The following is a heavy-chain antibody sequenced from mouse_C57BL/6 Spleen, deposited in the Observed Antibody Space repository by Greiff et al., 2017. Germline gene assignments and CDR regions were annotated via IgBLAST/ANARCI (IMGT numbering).Heavy chain of an antibody. CDR3: ARTYDYDAGDY. Sequence: EVKLVESGGGLVKPGGSLKLSCAASGFTFSDYGMHWVRQAPEKGLEWVAYISSGSSTIYYADTVKGRFTISRDNAKNPLFLQMTSLRSEDTAMYYCARTYDYDAGDYWGQGTTLTVSS. CDR2: ISSGSSTI. D-gene: IGHD2-4*01. CDR1: GFTFSDYG. V-gene: IGHV5-17*01. J-gene: IGHJ2*01.